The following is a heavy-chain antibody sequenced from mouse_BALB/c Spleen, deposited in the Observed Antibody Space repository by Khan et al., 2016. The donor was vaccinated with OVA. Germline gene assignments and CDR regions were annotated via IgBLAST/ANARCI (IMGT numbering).Heavy chain of an antibody. D-gene: IGHD2-14*01. CDR1: GYTFTTYG. J-gene: IGHJ4*01. CDR2: INTYTGEP. V-gene: IGHV9-1*02. Sequence: QIQLVQSGPELKKPGVTVKISCKASGYTFTTYGMNWVKQAPGNGLKWMGWINTYTGEPTYVDDFKGRFAFSLETSASTAYLQINNLKNEDMATYFCARVGYSGTMDYWGQGTSVTVSS. CDR3: ARVGYSGTMDY.